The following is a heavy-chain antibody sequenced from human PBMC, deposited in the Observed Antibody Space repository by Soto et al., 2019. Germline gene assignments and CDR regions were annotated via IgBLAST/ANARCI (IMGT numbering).Heavy chain of an antibody. CDR2: ISYTGST. CDR3: ARDLWGYCGTDCYPLDV. CDR1: GGSISSGGYY. V-gene: IGHV4-61*08. Sequence: SETLSLTCTVSGGSISSGGYYWSWIRQHPGTGLEWIGHISYTGSTVYNPSFKSRVTISVDTSKNQFSLKLNSVTAADTAVYYCARDLWGYCGTDCYPLDVWGQGTTVTVSS. D-gene: IGHD2-21*02. J-gene: IGHJ6*02.